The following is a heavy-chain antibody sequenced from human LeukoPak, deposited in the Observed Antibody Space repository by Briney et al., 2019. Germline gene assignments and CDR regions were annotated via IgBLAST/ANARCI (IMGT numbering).Heavy chain of an antibody. V-gene: IGHV1-69*05. CDR1: GGTFSSYA. Sequence: SVKVSCKASGGTFSSYAISWVRQAPGQGLEWMGGIIPIFGTANYARKFQGRVTITTDESTSTAYMELSSLRSEDTAVYYCARSIWIQLWPRKNYYYYYYMDVWGKGTTVTVSS. CDR2: IIPIFGTA. D-gene: IGHD5-18*01. CDR3: ARSIWIQLWPRKNYYYYYYMDV. J-gene: IGHJ6*03.